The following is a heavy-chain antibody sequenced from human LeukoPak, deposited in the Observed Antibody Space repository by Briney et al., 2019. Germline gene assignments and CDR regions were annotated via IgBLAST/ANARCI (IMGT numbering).Heavy chain of an antibody. D-gene: IGHD3-22*01. CDR2: INQDRSQK. Sequence: PGGSLRLSCVASGFTFSNHWMTWVRQAPGKGLEWVANINQDRSQKYDVDSVKGRFTISRDNAKKSLYLQMSSLRAEDTAVYYCARESITLIGAVLTTEGSGFDYWGQGTLVTVSS. V-gene: IGHV3-7*01. J-gene: IGHJ4*02. CDR3: ARESITLIGAVLTTEGSGFDY. CDR1: GFTFSNHW.